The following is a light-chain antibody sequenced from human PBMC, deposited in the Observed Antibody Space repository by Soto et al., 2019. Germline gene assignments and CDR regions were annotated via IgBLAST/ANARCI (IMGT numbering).Light chain of an antibody. J-gene: IGLJ1*01. Sequence: QSVLTQPASVSGSPGQSITISCTGTSSDVDDYNYVSWYQQHPGKAPKLMIYDVSDRPSGVSNRFSGSKSGNTASLTISGLQAEDEADYYCCSSTSSSTPLSVFGTGTKLTVL. CDR2: DVS. CDR1: SSDVDDYNY. CDR3: CSSTSSSTPLSV. V-gene: IGLV2-14*03.